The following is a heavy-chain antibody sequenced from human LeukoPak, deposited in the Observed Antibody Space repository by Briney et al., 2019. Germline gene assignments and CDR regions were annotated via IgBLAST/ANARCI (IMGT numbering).Heavy chain of an antibody. CDR2: VSGNGGST. CDR1: GFTLSHYA. D-gene: IGHD3-10*01. J-gene: IGHJ5*02. Sequence: GGSLRLSCAASGFTLSHYAMTWVRQTPGKGLEWVSVVSGNGGSTYYADSVKGRFSISRDNSKNTVYVQMNSLRAEDTAVYYCAKTLIRGVARWFDPWGQGTLVTVSS. CDR3: AKTLIRGVARWFDP. V-gene: IGHV3-23*01.